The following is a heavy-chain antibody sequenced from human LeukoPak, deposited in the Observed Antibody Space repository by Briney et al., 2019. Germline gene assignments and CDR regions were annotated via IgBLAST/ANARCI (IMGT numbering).Heavy chain of an antibody. CDR3: ARGRVPIEYSSSADAFDI. V-gene: IGHV3-11*01. D-gene: IGHD6-6*01. CDR1: GFTFSDYY. Sequence: GGSPRLSCAASGFTFSDYYMSWIRQAPGKGLEWVSYISSSGSTIYYADSVKGRFTISRDNAKNSLYLQMNSLRAEDTAVYYCARGRVPIEYSSSADAFDIWGQGTMVTVSS. J-gene: IGHJ3*02. CDR2: ISSSGSTI.